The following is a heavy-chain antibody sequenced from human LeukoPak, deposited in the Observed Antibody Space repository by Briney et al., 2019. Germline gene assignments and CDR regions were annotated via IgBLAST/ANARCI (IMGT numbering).Heavy chain of an antibody. CDR1: GGSISHYF. CDR3: AKTVAGYWYFDL. CDR2: IYYSGCT. J-gene: IGHJ2*01. V-gene: IGHV4-59*08. D-gene: IGHD6-19*01. Sequence: SETLSLTCTVSGGSISHYFWSWIRQPPGKALEWIGYIYYSGCTNYNPSLKSRVTISVDPSENQFSLKLNSVTAADTAVYYCAKTVAGYWYFDLWGRGTLVTVSS.